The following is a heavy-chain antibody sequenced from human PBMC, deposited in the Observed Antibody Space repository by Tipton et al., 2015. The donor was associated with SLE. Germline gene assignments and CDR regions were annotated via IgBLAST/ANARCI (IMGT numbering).Heavy chain of an antibody. V-gene: IGHV4-61*01. CDR2: IYYSGST. CDR1: GGSVSSGSYY. CDR3: AGARMVRGVLLGRFDP. D-gene: IGHD3-10*01. J-gene: IGHJ5*02. Sequence: TLSLTCTVSGGSVSSGSYYWSWIRQPPGKGLEWIGYIYYSGSTNYNSSLKSRVTISVDTSKNQFSLKLSSVTAADTAVYYCAGARMVRGVLLGRFDPWGQGTLVTVSS.